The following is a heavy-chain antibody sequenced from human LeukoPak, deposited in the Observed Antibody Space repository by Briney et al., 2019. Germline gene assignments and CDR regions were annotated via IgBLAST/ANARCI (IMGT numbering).Heavy chain of an antibody. V-gene: IGHV3-23*01. CDR2: ISGSGGST. Sequence: ETLSLTCTVSDDSISSGSYYWSWVRQAPGKGLEWVSAISGSGGSTYYADSVKGRFTISRDNSKNTLYLQMNSLRAEDTAVYYCAKDRNSGSYYWDYWGQGTLVTVSS. CDR1: DDSISSGSYY. D-gene: IGHD1-26*01. CDR3: AKDRNSGSYYWDY. J-gene: IGHJ4*02.